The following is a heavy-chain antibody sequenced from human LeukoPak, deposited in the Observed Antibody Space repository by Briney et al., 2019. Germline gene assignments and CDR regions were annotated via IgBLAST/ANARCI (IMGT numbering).Heavy chain of an antibody. Sequence: GGSLRLSCAASGFTFSSYGMHWVRQAPGKGLEWVAVISYDGSNKYYADSVKGRFTISRDNSKNTLYLQMNSLRAEDTAVYYCANGRDGYNLLYWGQGTLVTVSS. V-gene: IGHV3-30*18. J-gene: IGHJ4*02. CDR1: GFTFSSYG. CDR3: ANGRDGYNLLY. D-gene: IGHD5-24*01. CDR2: ISYDGSNK.